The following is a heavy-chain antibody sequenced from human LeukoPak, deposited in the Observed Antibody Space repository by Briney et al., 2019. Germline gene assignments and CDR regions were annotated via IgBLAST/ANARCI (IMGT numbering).Heavy chain of an antibody. CDR1: GFTFSSSG. D-gene: IGHD2-21*01. J-gene: IGHJ4*02. Sequence: PGGSLRLSCAASGFTFSSSGMHWVRQAPGKGLEWVAFIRYDGSNKYYADTVKGRFTISRDNSKNTLYLQMNSLRAEDTAVYYCAKDSIAVGTNYFDYWGQGTLVTVSS. CDR3: AKDSIAVGTNYFDY. V-gene: IGHV3-30*02. CDR2: IRYDGSNK.